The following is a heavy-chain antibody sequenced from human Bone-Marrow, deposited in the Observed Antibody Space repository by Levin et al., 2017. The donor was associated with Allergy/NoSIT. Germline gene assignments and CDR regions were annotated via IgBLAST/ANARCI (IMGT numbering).Heavy chain of an antibody. J-gene: IGHJ6*02. Sequence: GGSLRLSCAASGFTFSSYGMHWVRQAPGKGLEWVALIWYDGSNKYYADSVKGRFTISRDNSKNTLYLQMNSLRAEDTAVYYCAIEPPAYTVMLTRSGHYGMDVWGQGTTVTVSS. D-gene: IGHD3-16*01. V-gene: IGHV3-33*01. CDR1: GFTFSSYG. CDR3: AIEPPAYTVMLTRSGHYGMDV. CDR2: IWYDGSNK.